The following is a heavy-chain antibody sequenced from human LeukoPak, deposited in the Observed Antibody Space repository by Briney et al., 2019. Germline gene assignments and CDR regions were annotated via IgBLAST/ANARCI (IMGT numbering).Heavy chain of an antibody. Sequence: GRPLRLSCAASGFTFSSYGMHWVRQAPGGGLEWGAIISYDGSNKYYADSVKRRFTISRDNSKNTLYLQMNSLRAEDTAVYYCAKDPWGSGYAYYFDYWGQGTLVTVSS. D-gene: IGHD5-12*01. CDR1: GFTFSSYG. CDR2: ISYDGSNK. CDR3: AKDPWGSGYAYYFDY. J-gene: IGHJ4*02. V-gene: IGHV3-30*18.